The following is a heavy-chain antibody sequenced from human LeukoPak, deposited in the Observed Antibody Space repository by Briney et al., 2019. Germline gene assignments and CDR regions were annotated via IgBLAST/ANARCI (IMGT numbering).Heavy chain of an antibody. J-gene: IGHJ4*02. CDR3: ARGDRLGYCTNGVCYPTDY. Sequence: EGSLRISCAASGSSFSNYSVNWIRQAPGNGLERVSSISGSSSYTYYADSVKGRFTISRDNAKNSLYLQMNSLRAEDTAVYYCARGDRLGYCTNGVCYPTDYWGQGTLITVSP. CDR2: ISGSSSYT. V-gene: IGHV3-21*01. CDR1: GSSFSNYS. D-gene: IGHD2-8*01.